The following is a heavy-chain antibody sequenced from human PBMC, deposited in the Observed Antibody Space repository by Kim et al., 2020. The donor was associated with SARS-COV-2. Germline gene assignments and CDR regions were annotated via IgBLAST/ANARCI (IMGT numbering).Heavy chain of an antibody. D-gene: IGHD5-18*01. Sequence: ADSLKGLFTVSRDNTKNPLFLQMSSLRSEDTALYYCAKDQGEGYSRFLPHYWGQGTLVTVSS. V-gene: IGHV3-30*15. J-gene: IGHJ4*02. CDR3: AKDQGEGYSRFLPHY.